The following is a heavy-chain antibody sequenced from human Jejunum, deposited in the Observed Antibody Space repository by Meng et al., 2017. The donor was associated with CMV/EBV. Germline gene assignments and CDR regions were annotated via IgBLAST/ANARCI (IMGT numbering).Heavy chain of an antibody. J-gene: IGHJ6*02. V-gene: IGHV4-61*01. CDR2: IYYSGTT. CDR1: SVKSGSHC. Sequence: SVKSGSHCWSWIRQSPGKGLEWIGHIYYSGTTDYNPSFKSRVTISIDTSNNRFSLKLTSVTAADAAVYFCARDAQSNYYYYGMDVWGQGTTVTVSS. CDR3: ARDAQSNYYYYGMDV.